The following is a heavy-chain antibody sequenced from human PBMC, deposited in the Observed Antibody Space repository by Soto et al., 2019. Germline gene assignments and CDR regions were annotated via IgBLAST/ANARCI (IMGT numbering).Heavy chain of an antibody. J-gene: IGHJ6*02. V-gene: IGHV3-21*01. Sequence: GGSLRLSWAASGFTFISYSMNWVRQAPGKGLDWVSSISSSSSYIYYADSVKGRFTISRDNAKNSLYLQMNSLRAEDTAVYYCARDKGYYYDSSAPDSGMDVWGQGTTVTVSS. D-gene: IGHD3-22*01. CDR3: ARDKGYYYDSSAPDSGMDV. CDR2: ISSSSSYI. CDR1: GFTFISYS.